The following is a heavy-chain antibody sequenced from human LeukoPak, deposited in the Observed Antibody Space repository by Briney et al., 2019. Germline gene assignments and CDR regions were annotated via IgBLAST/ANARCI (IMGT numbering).Heavy chain of an antibody. D-gene: IGHD1-1*01. CDR2: IKQDGSEK. CDR3: ARGRTTPDY. Sequence: PGGSLRLSCAASGFTFSSYWMSWVRQAPGKGLEWVANIKQDGSEKYYVDSVEGRFTISRDNAKNSLYLQMNSLRAEDTSLYYCARGRTTPDYWGQGTLVTVSS. J-gene: IGHJ4*02. V-gene: IGHV3-7*01. CDR1: GFTFSSYW.